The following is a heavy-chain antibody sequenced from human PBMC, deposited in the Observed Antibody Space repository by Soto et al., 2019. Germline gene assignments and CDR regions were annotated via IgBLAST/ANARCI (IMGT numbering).Heavy chain of an antibody. CDR1: GGTFKTYP. CDR3: ATWRTYSGSYCFDY. Sequence: QVQLVQSGAELKKPGSSVNVSCAASGGTFKTYPINWVRQAPGQGLEWIGQIIPMYDSASYAQRFQGRVTISADKSTNIAYMELSGLRSEDTALYYCATWRTYSGSYCFDYWGQGTLVSVSS. J-gene: IGHJ4*02. V-gene: IGHV1-69*06. D-gene: IGHD1-26*01. CDR2: IIPMYDSA.